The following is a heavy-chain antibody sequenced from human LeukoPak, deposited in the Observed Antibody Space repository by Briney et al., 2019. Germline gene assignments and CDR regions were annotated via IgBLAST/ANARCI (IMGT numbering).Heavy chain of an antibody. Sequence: SETLSLTCTVSGGSISSYYWTWIRQPPGKGLEWIGYISYSGSTNYNPSLKSRVTISVDTSKNQFSLKLSSVTAADTAVYYCARDHRYCSDSSCYSDALDIWGQGTVVTVSS. CDR1: GGSISSYY. CDR3: ARDHRYCSDSSCYSDALDI. CDR2: ISYSGST. V-gene: IGHV4-59*01. J-gene: IGHJ3*02. D-gene: IGHD2-15*01.